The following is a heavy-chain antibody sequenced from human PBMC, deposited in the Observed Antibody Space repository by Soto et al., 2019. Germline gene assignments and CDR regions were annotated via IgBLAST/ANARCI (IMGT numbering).Heavy chain of an antibody. CDR3: AKSDSSSRTPDY. J-gene: IGHJ4*02. V-gene: IGHV3-9*01. CDR2: ISCNSGSI. CDR1: GFTFDDYA. Sequence: GGSLRLSCAASGFTFDDYAMHWVRQAPGKGLEWVSGISCNSGSIGYADSVRGRFTISRDNSKNTLYLQMNSLRAEDTAVYYCAKSDSSSRTPDYWGQGTMVTVSS. D-gene: IGHD6-13*01.